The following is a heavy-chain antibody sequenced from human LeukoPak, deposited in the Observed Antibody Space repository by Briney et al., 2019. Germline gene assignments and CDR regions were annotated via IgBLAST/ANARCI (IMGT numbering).Heavy chain of an antibody. Sequence: ASVKVSCKASGYTFTGYYIHWVRQAPGQGLEWMGWINPNSGGTNYAQKFQGRVTMTRDTSISTAYMELSRLRSDDTAVYYCAREAVVLVPAAIFNWFDPWGQGTQVTVSS. V-gene: IGHV1-2*02. CDR2: INPNSGGT. J-gene: IGHJ5*02. D-gene: IGHD2-2*01. CDR1: GYTFTGYY. CDR3: AREAVVLVPAAIFNWFDP.